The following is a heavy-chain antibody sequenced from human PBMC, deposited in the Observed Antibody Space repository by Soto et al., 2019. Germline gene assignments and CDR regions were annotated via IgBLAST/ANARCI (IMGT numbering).Heavy chain of an antibody. J-gene: IGHJ4*02. CDR1: GFTFSSNS. CDR3: ASSGSGSYHFDY. D-gene: IGHD3-10*01. V-gene: IGHV3-48*02. Sequence: GGSLRLSCAASGFTFSSNSMNWVRQAPGKGLEWGSYIRSSSSTIYYADSVKGRFTISRDNVKNSLYLQMNSLGDEDTAVYYCASSGSGSYHFDYWGQGTLVTVSS. CDR2: IRSSSSTI.